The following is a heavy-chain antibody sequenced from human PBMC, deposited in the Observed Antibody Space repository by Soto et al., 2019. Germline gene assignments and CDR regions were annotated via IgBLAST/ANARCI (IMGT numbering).Heavy chain of an antibody. Sequence: PGGSLRLSCAASGFTFSDFYMSWIRQAPGKGLEWVSYIHSSGDTMYYADSVKGRFTISRDNAKNSLYLQMNSLRAEDTAVYYCARDRGYGGDYFDYWGQGTQVTVSS. CDR3: ARDRGYGGDYFDY. D-gene: IGHD3-10*01. CDR2: IHSSGDTM. V-gene: IGHV3-11*01. J-gene: IGHJ4*02. CDR1: GFTFSDFY.